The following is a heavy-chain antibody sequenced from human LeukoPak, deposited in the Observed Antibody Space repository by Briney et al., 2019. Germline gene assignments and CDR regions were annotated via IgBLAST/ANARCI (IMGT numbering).Heavy chain of an antibody. V-gene: IGHV3-21*01. J-gene: IGHJ5*02. CDR1: GFTFSSYS. CDR2: IGSSSSYI. D-gene: IGHD4-17*01. Sequence: GGSLRLSCAASGFTFSSYSMNWVRQAPGKGLEWVSSIGSSSSYIYYADSVKGRFTISRDNAKNSLYLQMNSLRAEDTAVYYCASTAGGFDPWGQGTLVTVSS. CDR3: ASTAGGFDP.